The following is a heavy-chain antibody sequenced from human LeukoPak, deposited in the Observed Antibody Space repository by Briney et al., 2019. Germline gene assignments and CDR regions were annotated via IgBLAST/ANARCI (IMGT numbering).Heavy chain of an antibody. V-gene: IGHV3-48*02. CDR1: GFTFSSYT. D-gene: IGHD3-22*01. CDR2: ISGSSNNI. J-gene: IGHJ4*01. CDR3: ARKTWDSSGYYCLDY. Sequence: PGGSLRLSCAASGFTFSSYTMNWLRQAPGKGLEWVAYISGSSNNIYYADSVKGRFTISRDNAKNSLYLQMNYLEDEGTAVYYCARKTWDSSGYYCLDYWGHGTLVTVSS.